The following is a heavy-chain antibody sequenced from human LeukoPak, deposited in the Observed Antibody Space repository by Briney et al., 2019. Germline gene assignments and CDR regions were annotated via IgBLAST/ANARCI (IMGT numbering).Heavy chain of an antibody. V-gene: IGHV4-61*02. CDR1: GGSISSGSYY. Sequence: SETLSLTCTVSGGSISSGSYYWSWIRQPAGKGLEWIGRIYTSGSTNYNPSLKSRVTISVDTSKNQFSLKLSSVTAADTAVYYCARGDTEVAGIELRKYDYWGQGTLVTVSS. CDR2: IYTSGST. CDR3: ARGDTEVAGIELRKYDY. D-gene: IGHD6-19*01. J-gene: IGHJ4*02.